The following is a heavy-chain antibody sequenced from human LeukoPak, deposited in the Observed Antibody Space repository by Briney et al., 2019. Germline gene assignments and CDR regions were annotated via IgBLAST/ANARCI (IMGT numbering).Heavy chain of an antibody. V-gene: IGHV4-59*01. CDR1: GGSISSYY. CDR2: IYYSGST. CDR3: AREMALYYYDSSGYSRYYYYGMDV. D-gene: IGHD3-22*01. J-gene: IGHJ6*02. Sequence: SETLSLTCTVSGGSISSYYWSWIRQPPGKGLEWIGYIYYSGSTNYNPSLKSRVTISVDTSKNQFSLKLSPVTAADTAVYYCAREMALYYYDSSGYSRYYYYGMDVWGQGTTVTVSS.